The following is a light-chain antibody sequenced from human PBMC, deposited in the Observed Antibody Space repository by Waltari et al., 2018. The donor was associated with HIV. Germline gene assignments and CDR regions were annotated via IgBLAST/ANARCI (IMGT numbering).Light chain of an antibody. J-gene: IGKJ2*01. CDR1: QIVSSTS. CDR3: QQYGSSPYT. Sequence: IVLPQSPDTLSLSPGERATPPCTASQIVSSTSLAWYQQKPDQAPRHLIYGASRRATDIPDRFSGSGSETDFTLTISRLEAEDFAVYYCQQYGSSPYTFGQGTKLEIK. V-gene: IGKV3-20*01. CDR2: GAS.